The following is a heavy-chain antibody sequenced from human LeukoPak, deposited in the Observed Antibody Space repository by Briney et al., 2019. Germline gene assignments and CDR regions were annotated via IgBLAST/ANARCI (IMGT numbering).Heavy chain of an antibody. Sequence: ASVKVSCKASGYTFTGYYMHWVRQAPGQGLEWMGRINPNSGGTNYAQKFQGRVTMTRDTSISTAYMELSRLRSDDTAVYYCAREVVVGATYRDDYWGQGTLVTVSS. V-gene: IGHV1-2*06. CDR3: AREVVVGATYRDDY. CDR1: GYTFTGYY. CDR2: INPNSGGT. J-gene: IGHJ4*02. D-gene: IGHD1-26*01.